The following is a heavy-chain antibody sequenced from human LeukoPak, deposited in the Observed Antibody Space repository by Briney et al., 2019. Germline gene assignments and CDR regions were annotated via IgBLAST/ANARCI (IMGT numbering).Heavy chain of an antibody. D-gene: IGHD1-26*01. CDR3: ASSGSSHLTNLFDY. V-gene: IGHV4-39*07. CDR1: GGSISSGDYY. Sequence: SQTLSLTCTVSGGSISSGDYYWGWIRQPPGKGLEWIGSIYYSGSTYYNPSLKSRVTISVDTSKNQFSLKLSSVTAADTAVYYCASSGSSHLTNLFDYWGQGTLVTVSS. CDR2: IYYSGST. J-gene: IGHJ4*02.